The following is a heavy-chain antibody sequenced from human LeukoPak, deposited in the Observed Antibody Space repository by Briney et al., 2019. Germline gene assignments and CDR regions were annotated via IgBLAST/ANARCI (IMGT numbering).Heavy chain of an antibody. CDR3: ARGDGYSSSWYGGY. J-gene: IGHJ4*02. V-gene: IGHV1-8*02. CDR1: GYTFTGYY. CDR2: INPNSGNT. D-gene: IGHD6-13*01. Sequence: ASVKVSCKASGYTFTGYYMHWVRQAPGQGLEWMGWINPNSGNTGYAQKFQGRVTMTRNTSISTAYMELSSLRSEDTAVYYCARGDGYSSSWYGGYWGQGTLVTVSS.